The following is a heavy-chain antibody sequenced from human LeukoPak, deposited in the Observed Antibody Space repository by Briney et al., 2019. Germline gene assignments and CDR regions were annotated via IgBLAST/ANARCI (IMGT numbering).Heavy chain of an antibody. CDR1: GFTFSTYG. Sequence: GGSLRLSCAASGFTFSTYGMHWVRQAPGKGLEWVAFIRYDGSNKYYADSVKGRFTISRDNSKNTLYLQMNSLRAEDTAVYYCARGHRYYGSGSYPYGYWGQGTLVTVSS. D-gene: IGHD3-10*01. CDR3: ARGHRYYGSGSYPYGY. J-gene: IGHJ4*02. V-gene: IGHV3-30*02. CDR2: IRYDGSNK.